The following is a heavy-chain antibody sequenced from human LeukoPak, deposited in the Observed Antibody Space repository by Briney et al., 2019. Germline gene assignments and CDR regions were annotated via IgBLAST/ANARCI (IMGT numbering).Heavy chain of an antibody. Sequence: SETLSLTCTVSGGSIRSYYWSWIRQPPGKGLEWIGYIYDSGSTNYNPSLKSRVTISVDTSKNQFSLKLSSVTAADTAVYYCARDLDWNDEDYYYGMDVWGQGTTVTVSS. J-gene: IGHJ6*02. D-gene: IGHD1-1*01. CDR2: IYDSGST. CDR3: ARDLDWNDEDYYYGMDV. CDR1: GGSIRSYY. V-gene: IGHV4-59*01.